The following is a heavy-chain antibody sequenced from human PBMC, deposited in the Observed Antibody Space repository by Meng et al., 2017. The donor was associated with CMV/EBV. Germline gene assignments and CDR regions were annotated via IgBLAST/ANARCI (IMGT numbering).Heavy chain of an antibody. CDR1: GFIYSNYW. CDR2: MNGGATAK. D-gene: IGHD2/OR15-2a*01. J-gene: IGHJ4*02. V-gene: IGHV3-7*01. Sequence: ETLSLTCAASGFIYSNYWMSWVRQAPGKGLEWVANMNGGATAKFYVGSVRGRFTISRDNAMNALYLQMNSLTVEDTAIYYCATSKDSPGNDWGQGTLVTVSS. CDR3: ATSKDSPGND.